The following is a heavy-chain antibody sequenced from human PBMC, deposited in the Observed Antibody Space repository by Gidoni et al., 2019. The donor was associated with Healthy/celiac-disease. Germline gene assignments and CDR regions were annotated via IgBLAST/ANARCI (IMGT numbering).Heavy chain of an antibody. D-gene: IGHD3-9*01. CDR1: GYTFTSYG. CDR2: ISAYNGNT. CDR3: ARDTRYYDILTGYYSAAPADY. J-gene: IGHJ4*02. V-gene: IGHV1-18*01. Sequence: QVQLVQSGAEVKKPGASVKVSCKASGYTFTSYGISWVRPAPGQGLEWMGWISAYNGNTNYAQKLQGRVTMTTDTSTSTAYMELRSLRSDDTAVYYCARDTRYYDILTGYYSAAPADYWGQGTLVTVSS.